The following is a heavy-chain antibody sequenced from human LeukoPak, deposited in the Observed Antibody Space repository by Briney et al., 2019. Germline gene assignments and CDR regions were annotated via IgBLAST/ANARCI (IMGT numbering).Heavy chain of an antibody. CDR3: ARCSYSSGCYWYFDL. D-gene: IGHD6-19*01. V-gene: IGHV4-4*07. J-gene: IGHJ2*01. CDR1: GGSISSYY. Sequence: PSETLSLTCTVSGGSISSYYWSWIRQPAGKALEWIGRIYTSGSTNYNPSLKSRVTMSVDTSKNQFSLKLSSVTAADTAVYYCARCSYSSGCYWYFDLWGRGTLVTVSS. CDR2: IYTSGST.